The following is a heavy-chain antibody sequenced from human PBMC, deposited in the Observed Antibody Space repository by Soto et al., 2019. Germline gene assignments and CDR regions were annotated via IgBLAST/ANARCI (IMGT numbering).Heavy chain of an antibody. V-gene: IGHV1-46*01. CDR1: GYTFTSYY. D-gene: IGHD3-3*01. Sequence: GASVKVSCKASGYTFTSYYMHRVRQAPGQGLEWMGIINPSGGSTSYAQKFQGRVTMTRDTSTSTVYMELSSLRSEDTAVYYCARDLRIAIFRLYYYYGMDVWGQGTTVTVSS. CDR3: ARDLRIAIFRLYYYYGMDV. J-gene: IGHJ6*02. CDR2: INPSGGST.